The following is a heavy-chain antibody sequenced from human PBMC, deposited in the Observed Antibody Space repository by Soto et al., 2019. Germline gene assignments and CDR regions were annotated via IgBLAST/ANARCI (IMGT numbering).Heavy chain of an antibody. CDR1: GSHISSYY. V-gene: IGHV4-59*12. CDR3: AKLGGYYQAFYY. Sequence: SETLSLTCTVSGSHISSYYSSWLRKSPGQGLEWVGYIYYTGTTTYSPSLKSRLTISVDASKSQLSLNLRSVTAADTAVYFCAKLGGYYQAFYYWCHGALVTVSS. D-gene: IGHD3-22*01. J-gene: IGHJ4*01. CDR2: IYYTGTT.